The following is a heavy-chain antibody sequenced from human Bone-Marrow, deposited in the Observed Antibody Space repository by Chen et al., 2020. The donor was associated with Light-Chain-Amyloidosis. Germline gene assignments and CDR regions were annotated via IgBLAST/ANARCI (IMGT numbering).Heavy chain of an antibody. J-gene: IGHJ4*02. D-gene: IGHD1-1*01. CDR1: GFTYKKWA. CDR2: FDYNSGRK. CDR3: TQDGVPGGADF. Sequence: EVQMVESGGGLVQPGRSLRLSCVTSGFTYKKWAIHWVRQAPGKGLEWVSGFDYNSGRKDYADSVRGRFTVSSDSSKNSLFLEMNSLRVEDTALYYCTQDGVPGGADFWGPGTMVTVS. V-gene: IGHV3-9*01.